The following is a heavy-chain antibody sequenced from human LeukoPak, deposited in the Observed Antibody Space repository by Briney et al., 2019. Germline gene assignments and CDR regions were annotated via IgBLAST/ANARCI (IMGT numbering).Heavy chain of an antibody. CDR1: GFTFSSYA. D-gene: IGHD3-22*01. CDR2: ISGSGGST. V-gene: IGHV3-23*01. J-gene: IGHJ4*02. Sequence: GRSLRLSCAASGFTFSSYAMSWVRQAPGKGLEWVSAISGSGGSTYYADSVKGRFTISRDNSKNTLYLQMNSLRAEDTAVYYCAKFSYYDSSGYHGWGQGTLVTVSS. CDR3: AKFSYYDSSGYHG.